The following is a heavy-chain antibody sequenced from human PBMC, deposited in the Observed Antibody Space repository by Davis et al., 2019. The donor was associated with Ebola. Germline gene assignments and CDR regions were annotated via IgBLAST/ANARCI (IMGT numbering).Heavy chain of an antibody. CDR2: INAGNGNT. Sequence: GESLKISCAASGFTFTSYAMHWVRQAPGQRLEWMGWINAGNGNTKYSQKFQGRVTITRDTSASTAYMELSSLRSEDTAVYYCARAGSTGGSNPLGYWGQGTLVTVSS. V-gene: IGHV1-3*01. J-gene: IGHJ4*02. CDR3: ARAGSTGGSNPLGY. CDR1: GFTFTSYA. D-gene: IGHD2-15*01.